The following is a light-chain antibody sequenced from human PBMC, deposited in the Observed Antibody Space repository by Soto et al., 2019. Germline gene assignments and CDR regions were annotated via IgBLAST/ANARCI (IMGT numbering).Light chain of an antibody. CDR3: QQYDGN. CDR2: DSS. Sequence: DIQMTQSPSTLAASVGDRVTITCRASQNINRWLAWYQQKPGKAPKVLIYDSSSLESGVPARFRGSGSVTEFTLTITSLQPDDFATYYCQQYDGNFGPGTKVDFK. V-gene: IGKV1-5*01. CDR1: QNINRW. J-gene: IGKJ3*01.